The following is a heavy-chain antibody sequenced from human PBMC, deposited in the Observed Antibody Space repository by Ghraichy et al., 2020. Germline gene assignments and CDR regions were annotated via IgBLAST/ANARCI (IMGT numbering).Heavy chain of an antibody. J-gene: IGHJ4*02. D-gene: IGHD3-10*01. CDR3: ARDLASGSYWGFDF. CDR2: ISSGGTNI. CDR1: GFSFNSYE. Sequence: GGSLRLSCVASGFSFNSYEMNWVRQAPGKGLEWISYISSGGTNIYYADSVKGRFTISRDNAKNSLYLQMNSLRGEDTAVYYCARDLASGSYWGFDFWGQGSLVTVSS. V-gene: IGHV3-48*03.